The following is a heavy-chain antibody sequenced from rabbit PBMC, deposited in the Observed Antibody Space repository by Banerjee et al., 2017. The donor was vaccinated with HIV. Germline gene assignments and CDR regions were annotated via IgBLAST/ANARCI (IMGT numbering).Heavy chain of an antibody. CDR2: IYAGSSGST. D-gene: IGHD4-2*01. J-gene: IGHJ4*01. CDR3: ARDLGYAGIVGYRDGAMDL. V-gene: IGHV1S45*01. Sequence: QEQLEESGGDLVKPGASLTLTCTASGFSLNIYEMCWVRQAPGKGLEWIGCIYAGSSGSTCYASWAKGRFTISKTSSTTVTLQMTSLTVADTATYFCARDLGYAGIVGYRDGAMDLWGQGTLVTVS. CDR1: GFSLNIYE.